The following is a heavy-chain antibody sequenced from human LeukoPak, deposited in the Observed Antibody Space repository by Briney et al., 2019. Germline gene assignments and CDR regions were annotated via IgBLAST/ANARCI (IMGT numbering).Heavy chain of an antibody. V-gene: IGHV4-59*08. CDR1: GDSIRNYY. D-gene: IGHD3-3*01. CDR3: ARHDFWSGYYPMINFDY. CDR2: IYHTGST. Sequence: PSETLSLTCTVSGDSIRNYYWSWIRQPPGKGLEWLGYIYHTGSTHSNPSLESRVTISVDTSKSQFSLRLSSVTAADTAVYYCARHDFWSGYYPMINFDYWGQGTLVTVAT. J-gene: IGHJ4*02.